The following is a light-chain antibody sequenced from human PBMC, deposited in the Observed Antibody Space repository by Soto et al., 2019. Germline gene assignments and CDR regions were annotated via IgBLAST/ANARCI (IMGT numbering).Light chain of an antibody. CDR3: QQRSHWPPWT. V-gene: IGKV3-11*01. Sequence: EIVLTQSPATLSLSPGERATLSCRASQSVSSYLAWYQQKPGQAPRLLIYDASNRATGIPARFSGSGSGTDFTLTISSLEPDDFAVYYCQQRSHWPPWTFGHGTKMETK. CDR1: QSVSSY. CDR2: DAS. J-gene: IGKJ1*01.